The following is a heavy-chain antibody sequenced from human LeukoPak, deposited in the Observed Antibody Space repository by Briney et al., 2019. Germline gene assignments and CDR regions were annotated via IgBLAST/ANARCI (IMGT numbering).Heavy chain of an antibody. J-gene: IGHJ4*02. CDR2: ISGSGGST. V-gene: IGHV3-23*01. D-gene: IGHD3-9*01. CDR1: GFTFSSYA. Sequence: GGSLRLSCAAAGFTFSSYAMSWVRQAPGKGLEWVSAISGSGGSTYYADSVKGRFTISRDNSKNTLYLQMNSLRAEDTAVYYCATSTGHFDWLFYFDYWGQGTLVTVSS. CDR3: ATSTGHFDWLFYFDY.